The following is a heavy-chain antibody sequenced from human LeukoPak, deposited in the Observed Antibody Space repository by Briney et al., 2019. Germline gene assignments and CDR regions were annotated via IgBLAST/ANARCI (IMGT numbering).Heavy chain of an antibody. CDR3: VRDGGFPGTTGTFEI. D-gene: IGHD1-7*01. J-gene: IGHJ3*02. V-gene: IGHV3-48*03. Sequence: PGGSLRLSCAASGFTFSIFEMNWVRQAPGKGLEWVSYISSSGSTIYYADSVKGRFSISRDNAIDSLYLEMNSLRVEDTAVYYCVRDGGFPGTTGTFEIWGQGTMVTVSS. CDR1: GFTFSIFE. CDR2: ISSSGSTI.